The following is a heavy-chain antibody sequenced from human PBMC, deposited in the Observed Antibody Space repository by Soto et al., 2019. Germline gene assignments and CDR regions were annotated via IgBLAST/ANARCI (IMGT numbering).Heavy chain of an antibody. CDR2: ISGYNGNT. J-gene: IGHJ4*02. Sequence: QVQLVQSGSELKEPGASVRVSCKASGYTFSNYGISWLRQAPGQGLEWMGWISGYNGNTNYAQRLQGRVTLTTDTSTDTGYLDLRSLSSDDTAIYYCAGGVSSGWTRDGWYYGGQGTQVTVSS. D-gene: IGHD6-19*01. CDR3: AGGVSSGWTRDGWYY. V-gene: IGHV1-18*01. CDR1: GYTFSNYG.